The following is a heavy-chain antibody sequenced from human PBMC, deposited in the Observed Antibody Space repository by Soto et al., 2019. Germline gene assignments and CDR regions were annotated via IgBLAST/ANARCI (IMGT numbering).Heavy chain of an antibody. J-gene: IGHJ4*02. CDR2: IKSKSDGGTT. V-gene: IGHV3-15*01. CDR3: TTDRVYSPVDH. CDR1: GFSFSSAW. Sequence: EVQLVESGGGLVKPGGSLRLSCAASGFSFSSAWMSWVRQTPEKGLEWVGRIKSKSDGGTTDYAAPVKGRFTISRDDSENMLYLQMNGLKTEDTAVYYCTTDRVYSPVDHWGQGTLVTVSS. D-gene: IGHD5-18*01.